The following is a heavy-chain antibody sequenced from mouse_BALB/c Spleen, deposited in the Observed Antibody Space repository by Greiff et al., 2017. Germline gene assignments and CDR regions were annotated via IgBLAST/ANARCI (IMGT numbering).Heavy chain of an antibody. D-gene: IGHD2-2*01. V-gene: IGHV5-6-4*01. J-gene: IGHJ4*01. CDR3: TRDEGYDDAMDY. Sequence: EVNVVESGGGLVKPGGSLKLSCAASGFTFSSYAMSWVRQSPEKRLEWVAEISSGGSYTYYPDSVKGRFTISRDNAKNTLYLQMSSLKSEDTAMYYCTRDEGYDDAMDYWGQGTSVTVSS. CDR1: GFTFSSYA. CDR2: ISSGGSYT.